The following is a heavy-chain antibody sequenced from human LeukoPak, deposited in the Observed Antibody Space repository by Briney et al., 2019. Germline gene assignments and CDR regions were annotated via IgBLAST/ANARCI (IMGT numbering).Heavy chain of an antibody. D-gene: IGHD6-13*01. CDR1: GFTFSSYW. V-gene: IGHV3-7*01. J-gene: IGHJ6*04. CDR3: ARNGILGIAAAVDV. CDR2: IKQDGSEK. Sequence: GGSLRLSCAASGFTFSSYWMNWVRQAPGKGLEWVANIKQDGSEKYYVDSVKGRFTISRDNAKSSLFLQMNSLRAEDTAVYYCARNGILGIAAAVDVWGKGTTVTVSS.